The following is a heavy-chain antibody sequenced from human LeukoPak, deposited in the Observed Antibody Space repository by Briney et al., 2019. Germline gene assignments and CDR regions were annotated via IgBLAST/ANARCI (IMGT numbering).Heavy chain of an antibody. J-gene: IGHJ6*02. Sequence: KPSQTLSLTCAISGDSVSSNSAAWNWIRQFPSRGLEWLGRTYYRSKWNNDYAVSVKSRITINPDTSKNQFSLKLSSVTAADTAVYYCARHDYEYYGMDVWGQGTTVTVSS. CDR1: GDSVSSNSAA. CDR2: TYYRSKWNN. V-gene: IGHV6-1*01. D-gene: IGHD4/OR15-4a*01. CDR3: ARHDYEYYGMDV.